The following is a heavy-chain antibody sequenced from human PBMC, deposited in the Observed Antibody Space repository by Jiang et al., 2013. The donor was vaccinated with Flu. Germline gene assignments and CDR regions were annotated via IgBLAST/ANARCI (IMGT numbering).Heavy chain of an antibody. CDR3: TREVTGYSFGFHY. CDR2: SRSKAYGGTT. D-gene: IGHD5-18*01. CDR1: GFTFGDYA. J-gene: IGHJ4*02. V-gene: IGHV3-49*03. Sequence: QLLESGGGLVQPGRSLRLSCTASGFTFGDYAMSWFRQAPGKGLDWVGFSRSKAYGGTTEYAASVKGRFTISRDESKSIAYLQMNSLKTEDTALYYCTREVTGYSFGFHYWGQGTLVTVSS.